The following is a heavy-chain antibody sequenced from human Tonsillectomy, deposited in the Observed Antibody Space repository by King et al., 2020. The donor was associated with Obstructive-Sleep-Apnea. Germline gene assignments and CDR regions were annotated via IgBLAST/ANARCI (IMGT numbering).Heavy chain of an antibody. V-gene: IGHV3-48*04. CDR3: VKVLSVYADRDAFDI. D-gene: IGHD2-8*01. CDR1: GFTFSSYS. J-gene: IGHJ3*02. CDR2: ISSSSSTI. Sequence: VQLVESGGGLVQPGGSLRLSCAASGFTFSSYSMNWVRQAPGKGLEWVSYISSSSSTIYYADSVKGRFTISRDNAKNSLYLQMNSLRAEDTAVYYCVKVLSVYADRDAFDIWGQGTMVTVSS.